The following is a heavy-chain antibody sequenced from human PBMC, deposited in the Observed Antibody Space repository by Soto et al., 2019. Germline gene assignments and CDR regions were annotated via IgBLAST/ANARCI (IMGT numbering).Heavy chain of an antibody. D-gene: IGHD7-27*01. Sequence: QVQLVQSGAEVKKPGASVKVSCKASGDTFTSYDINWVRQATGQGLEWMGWMSPNSGNTGYAQKFQGRVTMTSDTSINSAYMELSSLRSEDTAFYFCARGPPNWVFDYWGQGSQVTVSS. J-gene: IGHJ4*02. CDR3: ARGPPNWVFDY. CDR2: MSPNSGNT. V-gene: IGHV1-8*01. CDR1: GDTFTSYD.